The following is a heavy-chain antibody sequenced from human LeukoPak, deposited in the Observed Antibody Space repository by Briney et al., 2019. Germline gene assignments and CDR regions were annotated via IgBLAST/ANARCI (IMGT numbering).Heavy chain of an antibody. J-gene: IGHJ5*02. Sequence: REASVKVSCKASGYTFTSYGISWVRQAPGQGLEWMGWISAYNGNTSYAQKLQGRVTMTTDTSTSTAYMELRSLRSDDTAVYYCAREFLLDSSGIFDPWGQGTLATVSS. D-gene: IGHD6-19*01. CDR1: GYTFTSYG. CDR2: ISAYNGNT. V-gene: IGHV1-18*04. CDR3: AREFLLDSSGIFDP.